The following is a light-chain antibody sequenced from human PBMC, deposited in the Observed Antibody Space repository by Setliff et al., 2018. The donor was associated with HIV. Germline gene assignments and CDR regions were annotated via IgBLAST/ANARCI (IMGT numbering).Light chain of an antibody. J-gene: IGKJ4*01. V-gene: IGKV1-27*01. CDR1: QGIDSY. CDR3: QKYNSAPLT. Sequence: DFQMTQSPSSLSASVGDSVTITCRASQGIDSYLAWYQQRPGKVPKLLIYAASTLQSGVPSRFSASGSGTDFSLTITSLQPEDVATYYCQKYNSAPLTVGGGTKVDIK. CDR2: AAS.